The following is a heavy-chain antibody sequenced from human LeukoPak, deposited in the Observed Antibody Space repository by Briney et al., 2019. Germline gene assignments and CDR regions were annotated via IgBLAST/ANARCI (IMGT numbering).Heavy chain of an antibody. Sequence: GGSLRLSCAASGFTFSSYSMNWVRQAPGQGLEWVSSISSSSSYIYYADSVKGRFTISRDNAKNSLYLQMNSLRAEDTAVYYCARGTMGSSSWYLAWGQGTLVTVSS. CDR1: GFTFSSYS. J-gene: IGHJ5*02. CDR2: ISSSSSYI. V-gene: IGHV3-21*01. CDR3: ARGTMGSSSWYLA. D-gene: IGHD6-13*01.